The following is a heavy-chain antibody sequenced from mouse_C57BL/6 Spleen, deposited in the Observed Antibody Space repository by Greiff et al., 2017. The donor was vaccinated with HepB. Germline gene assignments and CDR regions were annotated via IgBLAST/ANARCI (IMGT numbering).Heavy chain of an antibody. CDR3: ARPYDDYAMDY. CDR2: ISSGGSYT. V-gene: IGHV5-6*01. Sequence: DVHLVESGGDLVKPGGSLKLSCAASGFTFSSYGMSWVRQTPDKRLEWVATISSGGSYTYYPDSVKGRFTISSDNAKNTLYLQMSSLKSEDTAMYYCARPYDDYAMDYWGQGTSVTVSS. CDR1: GFTFSSYG. J-gene: IGHJ4*01. D-gene: IGHD2-12*01.